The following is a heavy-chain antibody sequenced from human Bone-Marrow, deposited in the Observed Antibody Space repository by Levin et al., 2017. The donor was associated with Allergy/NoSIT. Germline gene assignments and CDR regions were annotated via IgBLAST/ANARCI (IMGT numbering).Heavy chain of an antibody. CDR2: IYPGDSDT. Sequence: GASVKVSCKGSGYSFTSYWIGWVRQMPGKGLEWMGIIYPGDSDTRYSPSFQGQVTIPADKSISTAYLQWSSLKASDTAMYYCATGFLRGYFDLWGRGTLVTVSS. CDR1: GYSFTSYW. J-gene: IGHJ2*01. V-gene: IGHV5-51*01. CDR3: ATGFLRGYFDL. D-gene: IGHD3-3*01.